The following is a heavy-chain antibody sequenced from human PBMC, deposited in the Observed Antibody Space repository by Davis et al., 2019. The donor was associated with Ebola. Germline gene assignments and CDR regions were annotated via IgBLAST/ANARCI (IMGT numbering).Heavy chain of an antibody. Sequence: PGGSLRLSCAASGFTFSSYSMNWVRQAPGKGLEWVSSISSSSSYIYYADSVKGRFTISRDNAKNSLYLQMNSLRAEDTAVYYCARDGYSSSPPDQNYYYYMDVWGKGTTVTVSS. CDR3: ARDGYSSSPPDQNYYYYMDV. D-gene: IGHD6-13*01. V-gene: IGHV3-21*01. CDR2: ISSSSSYI. J-gene: IGHJ6*03. CDR1: GFTFSSYS.